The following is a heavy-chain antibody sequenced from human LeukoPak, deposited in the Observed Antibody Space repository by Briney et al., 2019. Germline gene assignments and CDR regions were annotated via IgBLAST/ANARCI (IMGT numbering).Heavy chain of an antibody. D-gene: IGHD3-3*01. CDR1: GFTFSSYW. CDR3: ARDSPYYDFWSGPASSDY. CDR2: IKQDGSGK. Sequence: GGSLRLSCAASGFTFSSYWMTWVRQAPGKGLEWVANIKQDGSGKHYVDSVKGRFTISRENAKNSLYLQMNSLRAEDTAVYYCARDSPYYDFWSGPASSDYWGQGTLVTVSS. V-gene: IGHV3-7*01. J-gene: IGHJ4*02.